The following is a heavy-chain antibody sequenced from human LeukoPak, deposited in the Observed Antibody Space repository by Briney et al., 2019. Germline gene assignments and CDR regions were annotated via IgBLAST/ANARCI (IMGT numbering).Heavy chain of an antibody. J-gene: IGHJ4*02. CDR2: IYSDNT. V-gene: IGHV3-66*03. CDR1: GFTVSSNS. D-gene: IGHD1-7*01. CDR3: AKDWNWAIDY. Sequence: PGGSLRLSCTVSGFTVSSNSMSWVRQAPGKGLEWVSFIYSDNTHYSDSVKGRFTISRDNSKNTLFLQMSNLRVEDMAVLYCAKDWNWAIDYWGQGTLVTVSS.